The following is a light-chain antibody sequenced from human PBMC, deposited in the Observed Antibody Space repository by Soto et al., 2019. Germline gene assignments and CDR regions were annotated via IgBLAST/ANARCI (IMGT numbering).Light chain of an antibody. V-gene: IGKV3-20*01. J-gene: IGKJ1*01. CDR2: GAS. Sequence: EIVLTQSPGTLSLSPGKRATLSCRASQSISSSYLAWYQQRPGQAPRLLIYGASSRATGIPDRFSGSGSGTDFTLTISSLQPEDFATYYCQQYNYYWTFGQGTKVDIK. CDR1: QSISSSY. CDR3: QQYNYYWT.